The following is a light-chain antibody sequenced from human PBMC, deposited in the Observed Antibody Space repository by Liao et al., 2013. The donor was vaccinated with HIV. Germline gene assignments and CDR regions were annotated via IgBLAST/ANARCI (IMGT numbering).Light chain of an antibody. CDR1: KVGDRI. Sequence: SYELTQPPSVSVSPGQTASIPCSGDKVGDRIVSWYQVKPGQSPEVIIYQNYQRPSGTPERFSGSKSGNTATLTIRGTQAMDEADYFCQAWDRGADVVFGGGTKLTVL. CDR2: QNY. J-gene: IGLJ2*01. CDR3: QAWDRGADVV. V-gene: IGLV3-1*01.